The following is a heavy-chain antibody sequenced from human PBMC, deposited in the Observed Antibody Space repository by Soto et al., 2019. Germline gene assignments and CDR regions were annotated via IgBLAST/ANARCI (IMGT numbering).Heavy chain of an antibody. V-gene: IGHV1-58*01. J-gene: IGHJ6*02. CDR2: IVVGSGNT. Sequence: SVKLSCKASGFRFTSSAVQWVRQARGQRLEWIGWIVVGSGNTNYAQKFQERVTITRDMSTSTAYMELSSLRSEDTAVYYCAAGLSGSTLEDYYYGMDVWGQGTTVTVSS. CDR3: AAGLSGSTLEDYYYGMDV. CDR1: GFRFTSSA. D-gene: IGHD3-22*01.